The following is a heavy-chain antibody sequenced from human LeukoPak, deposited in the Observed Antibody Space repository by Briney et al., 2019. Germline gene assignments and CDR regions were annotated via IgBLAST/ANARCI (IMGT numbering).Heavy chain of an antibody. V-gene: IGHV4-34*01. CDR2: INHSGST. Sequence: SETLSLTCAVYGGSFSGYFWSWIRQAPGKGLDWIGEINHSGSTNYNPSLKSRVSILVDTSKSQFFLKLSSVTAADTAVYYCARRYDDAGSPLNDWGRGILFTASS. CDR3: ARRYDDAGSPLND. D-gene: IGHD3-10*01. J-gene: IGHJ4*02. CDR1: GGSFSGYF.